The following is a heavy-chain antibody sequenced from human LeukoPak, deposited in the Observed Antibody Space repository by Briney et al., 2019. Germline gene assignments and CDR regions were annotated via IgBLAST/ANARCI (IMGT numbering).Heavy chain of an antibody. Sequence: SETLSLTCSVSGGSISSYYWSWIRQPPGKGLEWIGYIYYSGSTNYNPSLKSRVTKSVDTSKNQFSLKLSSVTAADTAVYYCARSHYYDSSGYYGWGQGTLVTVSS. CDR3: ARSHYYDSSGYYG. CDR1: GGSISSYY. D-gene: IGHD3-22*01. J-gene: IGHJ4*02. CDR2: IYYSGST. V-gene: IGHV4-59*01.